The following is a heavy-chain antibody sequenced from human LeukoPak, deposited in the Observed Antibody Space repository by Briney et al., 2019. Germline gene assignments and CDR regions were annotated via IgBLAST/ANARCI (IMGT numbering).Heavy chain of an antibody. CDR2: IYHSGST. CDR3: ASVRTYYYGSGSLAGYFDY. CDR1: GGSISSGGYS. D-gene: IGHD3-10*01. J-gene: IGHJ4*02. V-gene: IGHV4-30-2*01. Sequence: PSQTLSLTCAVSGGSISSGGYSWSWIRQPPGKGLEWIGYIYHSGSTYYNPSLKSRVTISVDRSKNQFSLKLSSVTAADTAVYYCASVRTYYYGSGSLAGYFDYWGQGTLVTVSS.